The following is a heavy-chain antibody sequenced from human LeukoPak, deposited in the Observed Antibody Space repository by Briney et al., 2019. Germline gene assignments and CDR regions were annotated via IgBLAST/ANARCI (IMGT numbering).Heavy chain of an antibody. CDR2: ISYDGSNK. J-gene: IGHJ3*02. CDR3: AKDPRWRSVMADHAFDI. Sequence: GGCLRLSCAAYGFTFSSYGMDWVRQAPGRGLEWVAVISYDGSNKYYADSVTGRFTISRDNSKNTLYLQMNSLRAEDRAVYYCAKDPRWRSVMADHAFDIGGQGTRVTVSS. V-gene: IGHV3-30*18. CDR1: GFTFSSYG. D-gene: IGHD2-21*01.